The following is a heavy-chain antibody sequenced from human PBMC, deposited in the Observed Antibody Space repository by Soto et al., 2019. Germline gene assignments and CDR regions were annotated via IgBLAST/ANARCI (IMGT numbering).Heavy chain of an antibody. Sequence: QLQLQESGPGLVKPSETLSLTCTVSGGSISSSSYYWGWIRQPPGKGLEWIGSIYYSGSTYYNPTPRSRVTISVDTSKNQFSLKLSSVTAADTAVYYCASRSSSDLDYWGQGTLVTVSS. CDR1: GGSISSSSYY. J-gene: IGHJ4*02. D-gene: IGHD6-6*01. CDR3: ASRSSSDLDY. CDR2: IYYSGST. V-gene: IGHV4-39*01.